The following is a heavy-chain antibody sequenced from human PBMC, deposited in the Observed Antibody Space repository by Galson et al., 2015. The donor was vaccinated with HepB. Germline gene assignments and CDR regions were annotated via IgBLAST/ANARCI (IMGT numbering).Heavy chain of an antibody. V-gene: IGHV1-2*06. CDR3: ARDDRVGAASYFDY. CDR2: INPNSGGT. CDR1: GYTFTGYY. Sequence: SVKVSCKASGYTFTGYYMHWVRQAPGQGLEWMGRINPNSGGTNYAQKFQGRVTMTRDTSISTAYVELSRLRSDDTAVYYCARDDRVGAASYFDYWGQGTLVTVSS. J-gene: IGHJ4*02. D-gene: IGHD3-3*01.